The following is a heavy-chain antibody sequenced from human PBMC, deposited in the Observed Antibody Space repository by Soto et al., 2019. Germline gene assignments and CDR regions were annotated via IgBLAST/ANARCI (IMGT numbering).Heavy chain of an antibody. Sequence: GGSLRLSCAASGFTFSVHGMHWVRQTPGKGLEWVAVISNDGNKKYYVESVEGRFSISRDNSKSIVYLQMNNVRIEDTAKYYCAKDKVPYYDFWSGQRWFDPWGQGTQVTVSA. J-gene: IGHJ5*02. D-gene: IGHD3-3*01. CDR3: AKDKVPYYDFWSGQRWFDP. CDR1: GFTFSVHG. CDR2: ISNDGNKK. V-gene: IGHV3-30*18.